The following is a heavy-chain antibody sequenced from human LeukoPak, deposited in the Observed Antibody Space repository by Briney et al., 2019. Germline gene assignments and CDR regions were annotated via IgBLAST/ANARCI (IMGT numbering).Heavy chain of an antibody. CDR3: ARGSDDKYAMDV. Sequence: SETLSLTCIAAGSSISTYYWSWIRQPAGKGLEGIGRIYISGSTNYKPSLRSRITMSVDTSKNQFSLKLNSVTAADTAVYYCARGSDDKYAMDVWGQGTTVTVSS. CDR2: IYISGST. V-gene: IGHV4-4*07. J-gene: IGHJ6*02. D-gene: IGHD3-3*01. CDR1: GSSISTYY.